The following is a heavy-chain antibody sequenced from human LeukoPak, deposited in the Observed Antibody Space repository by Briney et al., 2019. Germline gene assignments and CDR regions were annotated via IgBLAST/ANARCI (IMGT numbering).Heavy chain of an antibody. V-gene: IGHV4-30-2*01. CDR2: IYHSGST. D-gene: IGHD3-10*01. J-gene: IGHJ3*02. CDR3: AREGGSGSPDAFDI. CDR1: GGSIRSSYYY. Sequence: PSETLSLTCTVSGGSIRSSYYYWGWIRQPPGKGLEWIGYIYHSGSTYYNPSLKSRVTISVDRSKNQFSLKLSSVTAADTAVYYCAREGGSGSPDAFDIWGQGTMVTVSS.